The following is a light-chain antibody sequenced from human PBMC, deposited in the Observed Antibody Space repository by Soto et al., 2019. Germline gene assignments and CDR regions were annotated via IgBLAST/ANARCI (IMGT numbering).Light chain of an antibody. CDR2: DAS. CDR1: QSVSSY. Sequence: EIVLTQSPATLSLSPGERATLSCRASQSVSSYLAWYQQKPGQAPRLLIYDASNRATGIPARFSGSGSGTDFNLTISSLETEDFAIYYCQQRSNWPQVTFGGGTKVEIK. V-gene: IGKV3-11*01. CDR3: QQRSNWPQVT. J-gene: IGKJ4*01.